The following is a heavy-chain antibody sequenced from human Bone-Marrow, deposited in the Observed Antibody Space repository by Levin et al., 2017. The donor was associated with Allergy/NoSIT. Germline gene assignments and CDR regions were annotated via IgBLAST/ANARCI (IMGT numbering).Heavy chain of an antibody. CDR2: ISGSGGST. CDR3: AKLAAGSGGNYYYYYGMDV. D-gene: IGHD3-3*01. CDR1: GFTFSSYA. Sequence: GGSLRLSCAASGFTFSSYAMSWVRQAPGKGLEWVSAISGSGGSTYYADSVKGRFTISRDNSKNTLYLQMNSLRAEDTAVYYCAKLAAGSGGNYYYYYGMDVWGQGTTVTVSS. J-gene: IGHJ6*02. V-gene: IGHV3-23*01.